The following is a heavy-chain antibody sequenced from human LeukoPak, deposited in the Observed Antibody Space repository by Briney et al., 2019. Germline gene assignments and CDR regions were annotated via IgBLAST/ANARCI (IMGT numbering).Heavy chain of an antibody. CDR3: ARQTYYYGSGSYNNWFDP. D-gene: IGHD3-10*01. CDR1: GGSISSYY. Sequence: KPSETLSLTCTVSGGSISSYYWSWLRQPPGKGLEWIGYIYYSGSTNYNPSLKSRVTISVDTSKNQFSLKLSSVTAADTAVYYCARQTYYYGSGSYNNWFDPWGQGTLVTVSS. CDR2: IYYSGST. J-gene: IGHJ5*02. V-gene: IGHV4-59*08.